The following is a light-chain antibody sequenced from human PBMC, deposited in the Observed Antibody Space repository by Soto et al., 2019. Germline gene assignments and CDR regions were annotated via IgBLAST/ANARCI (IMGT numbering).Light chain of an antibody. J-gene: IGKJ1*01. CDR2: KAS. CDR3: QHYNSYSEA. Sequence: TDSPLSLTVTPGEPASITCRASQTISSWLAWYQQKPGKAPKLLIYKASTLKSGVPPRLSGSGSGTEFTLTISSLQPDDFTTYYCQHYNSYSEAFGQVTK. CDR1: QTISSW. V-gene: IGKV1-5*03.